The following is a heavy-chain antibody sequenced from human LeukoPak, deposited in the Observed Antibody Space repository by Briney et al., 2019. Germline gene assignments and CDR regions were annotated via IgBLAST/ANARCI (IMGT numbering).Heavy chain of an antibody. V-gene: IGHV3-9*01. J-gene: IGHJ4*02. CDR3: AKDTQYSSGWYDY. D-gene: IGHD6-19*01. Sequence: GRSLRLSCAASGFTFDDYAMHWVRQAPGKGLEWVSGISWNSGSIGYADSVKGRFTISRDNAKNSLYLQMNSLRAEDTALYYCAKDTQYSSGWYDYWGQGTLVTVSS. CDR2: ISWNSGSI. CDR1: GFTFDDYA.